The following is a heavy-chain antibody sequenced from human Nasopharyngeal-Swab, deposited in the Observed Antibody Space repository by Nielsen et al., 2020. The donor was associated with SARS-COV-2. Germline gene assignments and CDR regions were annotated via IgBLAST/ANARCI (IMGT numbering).Heavy chain of an antibody. Sequence: SETLSLTCTVSGGSISTANYFWSWVRQHPGKGLEWIGYISYTGNAYYYPFLESRLTLSVDTSKNQFSLRLTSVTAADTAVYYCAREVIGARDSDAFDIWGQGTMVTVSS. CDR2: ISYTGNA. CDR1: GGSISTANYF. J-gene: IGHJ3*02. D-gene: IGHD2-21*01. CDR3: AREVIGARDSDAFDI. V-gene: IGHV4-31*03.